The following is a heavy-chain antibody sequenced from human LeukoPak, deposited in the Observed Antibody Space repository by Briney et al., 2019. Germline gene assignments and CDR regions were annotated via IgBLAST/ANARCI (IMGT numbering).Heavy chain of an antibody. V-gene: IGHV4-59*01. CDR3: ARLLSSTSFSFDY. Sequence: SETLSLTCTVSGGSISSYYWSWIRQPPGKGLEWIGYIYYSGSTNYNPSLKSRVTISVDTSKIRFSLKLSSVTAADTAVYYCARLLSSTSFSFDYWGQGTLVTVSS. CDR1: GGSISSYY. CDR2: IYYSGST. J-gene: IGHJ4*02. D-gene: IGHD2-2*01.